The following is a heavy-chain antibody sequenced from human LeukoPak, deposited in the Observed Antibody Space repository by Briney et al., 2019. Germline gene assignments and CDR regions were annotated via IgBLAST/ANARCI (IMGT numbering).Heavy chain of an antibody. Sequence: ASVTVSCKASGYTFTSYGISWVRQAPGQGLEGMGWISAYNGNTNYAQTLQGRVTMTTDTSTSTAYMELRSLRSDDTAVYYCASGRLGYYDSRADRGYFDYWGQGTLVTVSS. CDR1: GYTFTSYG. V-gene: IGHV1-18*01. CDR3: ASGRLGYYDSRADRGYFDY. D-gene: IGHD3-22*01. CDR2: ISAYNGNT. J-gene: IGHJ4*02.